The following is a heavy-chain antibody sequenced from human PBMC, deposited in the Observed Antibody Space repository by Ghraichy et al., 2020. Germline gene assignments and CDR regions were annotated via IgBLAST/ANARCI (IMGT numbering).Heavy chain of an antibody. V-gene: IGHV3-23*01. CDR1: GFTFRSYA. CDR3: AKGGNVDYGDYVTPYWYFDL. J-gene: IGHJ2*01. Sequence: LSLTCAASGFTFRSYAMSWVRQAPGKGLEWVSAISGSGGSTYYADSVKGRFTISRDNSKNTLYLQMNSLRAEDTAVYYCAKGGNVDYGDYVTPYWYFDLWGRGTLVTVSS. CDR2: ISGSGGST. D-gene: IGHD4-17*01.